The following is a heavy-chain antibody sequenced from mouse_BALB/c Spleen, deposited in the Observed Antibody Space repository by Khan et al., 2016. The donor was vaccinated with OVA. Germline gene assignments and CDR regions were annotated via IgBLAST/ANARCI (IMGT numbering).Heavy chain of an antibody. CDR1: GYTFTSYV. Sequence: VQLQQSGPELVKPGASVKMSCKASGYTFTSYVMHWVKQKPGQGLEWIGYISPNSDGSKYNEKFRGKATLTADKSYSTAYMELSSLTSEDSAFYYCLRSHYVYCSAYEVFAYWGQGTLVTVSA. CDR3: LRSHYVYCSAYEVFAY. CDR2: ISPNSDGS. J-gene: IGHJ3*01. D-gene: IGHD2-13*01. V-gene: IGHV1S136*01.